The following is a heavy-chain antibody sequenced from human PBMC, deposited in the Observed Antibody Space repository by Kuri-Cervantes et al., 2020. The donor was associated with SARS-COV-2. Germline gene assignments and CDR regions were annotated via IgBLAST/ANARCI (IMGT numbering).Heavy chain of an antibody. CDR3: ARPYCSITTCYDGTFDS. Sequence: SVKVSCKASGGTFSNYALSWVRQAPGQGLEWMGGIIPIFGTTIYAEKFRGRVTLTADRSTNTAYMELSSLRSEDTAVYYCARPYCSITTCYDGTFDSWGQGTLVTVSS. D-gene: IGHD2-2*01. CDR1: GGTFSNYA. J-gene: IGHJ4*02. CDR2: IIPIFGTT. V-gene: IGHV1-69*06.